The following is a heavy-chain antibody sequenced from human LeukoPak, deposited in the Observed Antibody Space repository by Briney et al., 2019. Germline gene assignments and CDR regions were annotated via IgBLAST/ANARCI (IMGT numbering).Heavy chain of an antibody. Sequence: GGSLRLSCAASGFTFTNYWMSWVRQAPGKGLEWVSYISSSSSTIYYADSVKGRFTISRDNAKNSLYLQMNSLRAEDTAVYYCAREWDDDYGDYEWWFDPWGQGTLVTVSS. D-gene: IGHD4-17*01. CDR3: AREWDDDYGDYEWWFDP. CDR2: ISSSSSTI. J-gene: IGHJ5*02. CDR1: GFTFTNYW. V-gene: IGHV3-48*01.